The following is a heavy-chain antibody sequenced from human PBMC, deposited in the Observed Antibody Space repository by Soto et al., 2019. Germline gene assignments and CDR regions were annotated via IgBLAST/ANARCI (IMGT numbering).Heavy chain of an antibody. V-gene: IGHV4-59*01. J-gene: IGHJ6*03. CDR3: ARAKLRFYYYYMDV. CDR1: GGSISSYH. D-gene: IGHD1-7*01. Sequence: SETLSLTCTVSGGSISSYHWSWIRQPPGKGLEWIGYIYYSGSTNYNPSLKSRVTISVDTSKNQFSLKLSSVTAADTAVYYCARAKLRFYYYYMDVWGKGTTVTVSS. CDR2: IYYSGST.